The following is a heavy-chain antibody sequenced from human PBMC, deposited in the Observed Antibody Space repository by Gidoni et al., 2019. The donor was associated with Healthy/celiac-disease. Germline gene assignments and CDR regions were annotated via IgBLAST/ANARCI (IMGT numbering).Heavy chain of an antibody. CDR1: GFPFDDYA. Sequence: EVQLVASGGGLVQPGRSLRLSCAASGFPFDDYAMLWVRQAPGKGLEWVSGISWNSGSIGYADSVKGRFTISRDNAKNSLYLQMNSLRAEDTALYYCAKGKSSGGSYDAFDIWGQGTMVTVSS. J-gene: IGHJ3*02. D-gene: IGHD2-15*01. V-gene: IGHV3-9*01. CDR2: ISWNSGSI. CDR3: AKGKSSGGSYDAFDI.